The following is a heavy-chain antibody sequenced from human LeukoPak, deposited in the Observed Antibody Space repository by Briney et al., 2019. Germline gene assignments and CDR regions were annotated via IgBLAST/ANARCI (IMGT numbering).Heavy chain of an antibody. Sequence: SETLSLTCAVYGGSFSGYYWSWIRQPPGKGLEWIGEINHSGSTNYNPSLKSRVTISVDTSKNQFSLKLSSVTAADTAVYYCPRSSVSFGEPTLDYWGQGTLVTVSS. D-gene: IGHD3-10*01. J-gene: IGHJ4*02. CDR1: GGSFSGYY. CDR2: INHSGST. V-gene: IGHV4-34*01. CDR3: PRSSVSFGEPTLDY.